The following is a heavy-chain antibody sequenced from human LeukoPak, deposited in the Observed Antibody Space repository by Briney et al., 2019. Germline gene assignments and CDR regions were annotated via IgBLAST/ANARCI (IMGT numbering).Heavy chain of an antibody. CDR3: ARSLTIAAAVTGYYGMDV. V-gene: IGHV1-69*13. CDR2: IIPIFGTA. D-gene: IGHD6-13*01. CDR1: GGTFSSYA. Sequence: ASVKVSCKASGGTFSSYAISWVRQAPGQGLEWMGGIIPIFGTANYAQKFQGRVTITADESTSTAYMELSSLRSEDTAVYYCARSLTIAAAVTGYYGMDVWGQETTVTVSS. J-gene: IGHJ6*02.